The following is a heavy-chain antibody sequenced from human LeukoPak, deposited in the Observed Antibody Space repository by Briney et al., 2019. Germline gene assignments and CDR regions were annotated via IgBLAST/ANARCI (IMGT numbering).Heavy chain of an antibody. J-gene: IGHJ3*01. CDR1: GFTFSSYW. CDR3: AKDRGRLRIAVAAHN. V-gene: IGHV3-7*03. CDR2: IKQDGSEK. Sequence: GGSLRLSCAASGFTFSSYWMSWVRQAPGKGLEWVANIKQDGSEKYYVDSVKGRFTISRDNAKNSLYLQMNSLRAEDTAVYYCAKDRGRLRIAVAAHNWGRGTMVTVSS. D-gene: IGHD6-19*01.